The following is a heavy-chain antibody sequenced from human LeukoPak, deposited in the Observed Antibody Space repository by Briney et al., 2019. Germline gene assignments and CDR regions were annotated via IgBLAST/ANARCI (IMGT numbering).Heavy chain of an antibody. CDR1: GGSISSYY. J-gene: IGHJ4*02. V-gene: IGHV4-59*01. D-gene: IGHD3-16*01. CDR3: ARASGGENFDY. Sequence: SETLSLTCTVSGGSISSYYWSWIRQPPGKGLEWIGYIYYSGSTNYNPPLKSRVTISVDTSKNQFSLKLSSVTAADTAVYYCARASGGENFDYWGQGTLVTVSS. CDR2: IYYSGST.